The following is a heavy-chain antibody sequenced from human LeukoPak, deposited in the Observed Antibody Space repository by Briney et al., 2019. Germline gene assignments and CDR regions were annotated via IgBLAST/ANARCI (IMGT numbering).Heavy chain of an antibody. V-gene: IGHV3-49*04. CDR3: TRGLTCGRGGDCYWYFQH. J-gene: IGHJ1*01. CDR1: GFTFGDYT. Sequence: PGGSLRLSCAASGFTFGDYTVTWVRQAPGKGLEWVGFIRCKAYGGTTEYAASVKGRFTISRDDSKSIAYLQMNSLKTEDTAVYYCTRGLTCGRGGDCYWYFQHWGQGTLVTVS. D-gene: IGHD2-21*02. CDR2: IRCKAYGGTT.